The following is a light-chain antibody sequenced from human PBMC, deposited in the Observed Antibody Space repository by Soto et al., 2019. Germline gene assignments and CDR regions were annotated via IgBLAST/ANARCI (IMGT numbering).Light chain of an antibody. CDR2: DVS. CDR3: CSEEGGCPFGV. V-gene: IGLV2-11*01. CDR1: SSDVGAYNF. J-gene: IGLJ1*01. Sequence: QSALTQPRSVSGSPGQSVTISCTGTSSDVGAYNFVSWYQQHPGKAPKLMIYDVSDRPSGVPYRFSCSNSGNTASLTISWLHADEEDADFCCSEEGGCPFGVFGTGTKVTVL.